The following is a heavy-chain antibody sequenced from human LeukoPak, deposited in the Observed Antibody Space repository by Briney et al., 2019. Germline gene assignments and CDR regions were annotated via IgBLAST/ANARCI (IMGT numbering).Heavy chain of an antibody. CDR1: GFTFSSSW. D-gene: IGHD3-22*01. J-gene: IGHJ4*02. CDR2: ISFDGTDA. CDR3: ARSRHSYDSSGFPHY. V-gene: IGHV3-30*03. Sequence: GGSLRLSCAASGFTFSSSWMHWVRQAPGKGLEWVAVISFDGTDAFYADSVKGRFTISRDNAKNSLYLQMNSLRAEDTALYYCARSRHSYDSSGFPHYWGQGTLVTVSS.